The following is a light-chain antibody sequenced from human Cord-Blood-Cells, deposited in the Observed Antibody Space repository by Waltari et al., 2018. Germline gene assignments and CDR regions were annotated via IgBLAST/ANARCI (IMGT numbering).Light chain of an antibody. CDR2: DAS. CDR1: QSVSSY. V-gene: IGKV3-11*01. Sequence: EIVLTQSPATLSLSPGERATLSCRASQSVSSYLAWYQQKPGQAPRLLIYDASNRATGIPARFSGSGAGTGFTLTISSLAPEDFAVYYCQQRSNWPPGFTFGPGTKVDIK. CDR3: QQRSNWPPGFT. J-gene: IGKJ3*01.